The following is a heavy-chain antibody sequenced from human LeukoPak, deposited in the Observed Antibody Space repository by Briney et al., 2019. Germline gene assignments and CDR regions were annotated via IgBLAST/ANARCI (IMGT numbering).Heavy chain of an antibody. V-gene: IGHV4-61*02. J-gene: IGHJ2*01. CDR1: GGSISSGSYY. D-gene: IGHD6-13*01. CDR3: ARDPAAAGPLPYWYFDL. CDR2: IYTSGST. Sequence: SETLSLTCTVSGGSISSGSYYWSWIRQPAGKGLEWIGRIYTSGSTNYNPSLKSRVTISVDTSKNQFSLKLSSVTAADTAVYYCARDPAAAGPLPYWYFDLWGRGTLVTVSS.